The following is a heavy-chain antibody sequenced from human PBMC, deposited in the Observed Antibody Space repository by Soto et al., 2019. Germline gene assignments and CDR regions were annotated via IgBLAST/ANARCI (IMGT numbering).Heavy chain of an antibody. D-gene: IGHD5-18*01. CDR2: IIPIFGTA. CDR3: AESDVDTAMVTGSYYYGMDV. Sequence: GASVKVSCKASGGTFSSYAISWVRQAPGQGLEWMGGIIPIFGTANYAQKFQGRVTITADESTSTAYMELSSLRSEDTAVYYCAESDVDTAMVTGSYYYGMDVWGQGTTVTVSS. CDR1: GGTFSSYA. J-gene: IGHJ6*02. V-gene: IGHV1-69*13.